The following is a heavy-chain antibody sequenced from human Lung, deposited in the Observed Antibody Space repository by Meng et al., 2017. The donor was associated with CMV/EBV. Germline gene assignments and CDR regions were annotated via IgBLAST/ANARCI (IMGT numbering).Heavy chain of an antibody. CDR1: GFTFSNYW. CDR3: VRGSGREWFDP. Sequence: GGSXRLXCAASGFTFSNYWMSWVRQAPGKGLEWVASINQDGSEKHYMDSVKGRFTISRDNAKNALYLEMNSLRAEDTALYFCVRGSGREWFDPWGQGTLVNGAS. CDR2: INQDGSEK. V-gene: IGHV3-7*04. D-gene: IGHD2-15*01. J-gene: IGHJ5*02.